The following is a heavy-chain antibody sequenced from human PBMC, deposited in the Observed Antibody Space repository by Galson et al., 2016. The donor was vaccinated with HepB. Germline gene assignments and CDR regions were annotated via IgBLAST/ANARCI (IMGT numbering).Heavy chain of an antibody. J-gene: IGHJ4*02. CDR1: GFTFSTYS. V-gene: IGHV3-48*02. CDR3: ARGWYSNSSPCFDY. CDR2: ISSGSSTI. Sequence: SLRLSCAASGFTFSTYSTNWVRQAPGKGLEWVSYISSGSSTIYYADSVRGRFTISRDNAKNSLYLQMNSLRDEDTAVYYCARGWYSNSSPCFDYWGQGTLVTVSS. D-gene: IGHD6-6*01.